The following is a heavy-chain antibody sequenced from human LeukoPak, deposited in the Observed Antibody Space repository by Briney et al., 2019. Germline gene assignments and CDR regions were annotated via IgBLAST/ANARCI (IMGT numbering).Heavy chain of an antibody. CDR2: ISGSGGST. J-gene: IGHJ4*02. CDR1: GFTFSSYA. CDR3: ARYSVDYGGNIYFFDY. V-gene: IGHV3-23*01. Sequence: GGSLRLSCAASGFTFSSYAMSWVRQAPGKGLEWVSAISGSGGSTYYAGAVEGRFTISRDNSKNTLYLQMNSVRAEYTAVYYCARYSVDYGGNIYFFDYWGQGTLVTVSS. D-gene: IGHD4-23*01.